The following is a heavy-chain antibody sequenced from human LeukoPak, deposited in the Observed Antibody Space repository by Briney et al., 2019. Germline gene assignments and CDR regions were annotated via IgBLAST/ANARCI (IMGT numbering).Heavy chain of an antibody. V-gene: IGHV4-39*01. CDR2: IYYSGST. CDR1: GGSISSSSYF. CDR3: ARGYDSSAFDY. D-gene: IGHD3-3*01. J-gene: IGHJ4*02. Sequence: PSETLSLTCTVSGGSISSSSYFWGSIRQPPGKGLQWIGSIYYSGSTYYNPSLKSRVTISVDTSKNQFSLKLSSVTATDSAVYYCARGYDSSAFDYWGQGTLVTVSS.